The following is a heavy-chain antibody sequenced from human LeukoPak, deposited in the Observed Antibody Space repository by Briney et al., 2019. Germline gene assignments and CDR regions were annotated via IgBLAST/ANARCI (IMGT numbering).Heavy chain of an antibody. J-gene: IGHJ3*01. V-gene: IGHV4-59*08. D-gene: IGHD3-22*01. Sequence: SETLSLTCTVSGGSISSYYWSWLRQPPGKGVEWMGYIYYSGRTNYNPSLKRRVTISVDTSKNQFSLKLRTVTAADTAVYYCARHRARYYDSSGITGDAFDVWGQGTMVTVSS. CDR2: IYYSGRT. CDR3: ARHRARYYDSSGITGDAFDV. CDR1: GGSISSYY.